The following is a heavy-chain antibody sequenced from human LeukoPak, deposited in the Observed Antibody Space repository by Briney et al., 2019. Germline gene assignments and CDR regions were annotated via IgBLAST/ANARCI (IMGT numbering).Heavy chain of an antibody. CDR3: ARGPGDNYGMDV. CDR2: ISSSSSYI. Sequence: PGGSLRLSCAASGFTFSSYSMNWVRQAPGKGLEWVSSISSSSSYIYYADSVKGRFTISRDSAKNSLYLQMNSLRAEDTAVYYCARGPGDNYGMDVWGQGTTVTVSS. V-gene: IGHV3-21*01. J-gene: IGHJ6*02. CDR1: GFTFSSYS. D-gene: IGHD3-9*01.